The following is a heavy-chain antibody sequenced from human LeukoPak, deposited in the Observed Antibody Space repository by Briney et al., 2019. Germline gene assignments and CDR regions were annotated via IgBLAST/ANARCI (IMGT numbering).Heavy chain of an antibody. V-gene: IGHV3-7*01. CDR1: GLFFSTNW. Sequence: GGSLRLSCAASGLFFSTNWMSWVRQAPGKGLEWVATIKPDGRDKYYVDSVKGRFTMSRDNGKNSVYLQMNSLRAEDTAVYYCASWEASTNYWGQGTQVTVSS. J-gene: IGHJ4*02. CDR2: IKPDGRDK. CDR3: ASWEASTNY. D-gene: IGHD1-26*01.